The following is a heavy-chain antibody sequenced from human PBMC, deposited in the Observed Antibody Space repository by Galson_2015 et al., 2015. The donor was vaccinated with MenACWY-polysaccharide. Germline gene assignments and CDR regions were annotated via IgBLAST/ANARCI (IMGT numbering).Heavy chain of an antibody. CDR2: INSDGSSA. V-gene: IGHV3-74*03. CDR1: GFSISTYW. Sequence: SLRLSCAASGFSISTYWMHWVRQVPGKGLMWVSRINSDGSSATYADSVRGRLAFSRDNAKNTVYLRLNSLRVEDTAVYYCARGFCSGGTCLRWDDAFDFRGQGTMVIVSS. J-gene: IGHJ3*01. D-gene: IGHD2-15*01. CDR3: ARGFCSGGTCLRWDDAFDF.